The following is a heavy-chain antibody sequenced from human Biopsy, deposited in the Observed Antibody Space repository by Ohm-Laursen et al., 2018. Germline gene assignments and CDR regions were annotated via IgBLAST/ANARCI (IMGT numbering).Heavy chain of an antibody. CDR3: AREYPEGDV. Sequence: VKISCKASGGIFGSYAMSWVRQAPGQGLEWMGRIIPLLGITNYAQKFQGRVTISADKSTSTAYMELSSLRSEDTAVYYCAREYPEGDVWGQGTTVTVSS. D-gene: IGHD2-2*02. V-gene: IGHV1-69*10. CDR1: GGIFGSYA. CDR2: IIPLLGIT. J-gene: IGHJ6*02.